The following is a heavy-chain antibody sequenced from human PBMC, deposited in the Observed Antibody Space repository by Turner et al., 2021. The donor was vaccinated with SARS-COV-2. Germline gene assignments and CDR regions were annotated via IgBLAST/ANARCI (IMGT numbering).Heavy chain of an antibody. CDR2: ISFEGSSE. CDR3: ARSRGYNDC. V-gene: IGHV3-30*03. J-gene: IGHJ4*02. D-gene: IGHD1-20*01. Sequence: QVQLVESGGGVVQPGRSLRLSCAASGFIFSNSNMHWVRQAPGKGLGWVAIISFEGSSEYYADSVKGRFTISRDNSKNTLYLQMNSLRAEDTAVYYCARSRGYNDCWGQGTLVTVSS. CDR1: GFIFSNSN.